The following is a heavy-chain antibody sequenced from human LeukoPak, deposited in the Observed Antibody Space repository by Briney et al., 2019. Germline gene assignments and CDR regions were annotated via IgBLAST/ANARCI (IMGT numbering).Heavy chain of an antibody. V-gene: IGHV4-59*01. D-gene: IGHD2-21*02. CDR2: IYYTGNT. CDR3: ARERGDWRAGDDAFDI. Sequence: PSETLSLTCTVSGGSISSYYWSWIRQPPGKGLEWIGYIYYTGNTHYNFSLKSRVTISVATSKNQFSLKLSSVTAADTAVYYCARERGDWRAGDDAFDIWGQGTMVTVSS. J-gene: IGHJ3*02. CDR1: GGSISSYY.